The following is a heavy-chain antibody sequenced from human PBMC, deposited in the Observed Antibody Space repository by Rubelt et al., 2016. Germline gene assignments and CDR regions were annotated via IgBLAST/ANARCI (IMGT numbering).Heavy chain of an antibody. V-gene: IGHV1-3*01. D-gene: IGHD6-19*01. CDR1: GYTFTDYA. CDR2: INGGNGNT. J-gene: IGHJ4*02. Sequence: AEVEKPGASVKLSCKASGYTFTDYAMHWVRQAPGQRLEYMGWINGGNGNTKYSQKFQDRVTITRDTSASTAYTELSSLRSEDTAVYYCARAPSGWYPFDFWGQGTLVTVSS. CDR3: ARAPSGWYPFDF.